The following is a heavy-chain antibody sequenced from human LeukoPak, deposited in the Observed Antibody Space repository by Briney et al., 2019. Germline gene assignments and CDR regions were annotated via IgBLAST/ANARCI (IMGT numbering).Heavy chain of an antibody. V-gene: IGHV4-31*03. Sequence: PSQTLSLTCTVSGGSISSGGYYWSWIRQHPGKGLEWIGYIYYSGSTYYNPSLKSRVTISVDTSKNQFSLKLSSVTAADTGVSSCARDTHVNWGLSRGGNWFDPCGQGNLVPVSS. CDR1: GGSISSGGYY. CDR3: ARDTHVNWGLSRGGNWFDP. D-gene: IGHD7-27*01. J-gene: IGHJ5*02. CDR2: IYYSGST.